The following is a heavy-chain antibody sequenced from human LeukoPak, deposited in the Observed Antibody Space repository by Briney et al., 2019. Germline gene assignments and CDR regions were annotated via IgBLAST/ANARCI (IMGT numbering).Heavy chain of an antibody. CDR3: ASSVITGPGEDY. V-gene: IGHV4-31*03. Sequence: SQTLSLTCTVSGGSISSGGYYWSWLRQHPGKGLEWIGYIYYSGSTYYNPSPKSRVTISVDTSKNQFSLKLSSVTPADTAVYYCASSVITGPGEDYWGQGTLVTVSS. CDR1: GGSISSGGYY. CDR2: IYYSGST. D-gene: IGHD2-21*01. J-gene: IGHJ4*02.